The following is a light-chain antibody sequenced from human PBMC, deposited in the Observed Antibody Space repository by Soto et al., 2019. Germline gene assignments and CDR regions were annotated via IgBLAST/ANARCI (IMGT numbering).Light chain of an antibody. CDR1: QSVSSSY. V-gene: IGKV3-20*01. J-gene: IGKJ1*01. CDR2: GAS. CDR3: QQYGSSPQT. Sequence: EIVLTQSPGTLSLSPGERATLSCRASQSVSSSYLAWYQQKPGQAPRLLIYGASSRATGIPDRFSGSGSWTVFTLTISRLEPEDFAVYSCQQYGSSPQTFGQGTKVEIK.